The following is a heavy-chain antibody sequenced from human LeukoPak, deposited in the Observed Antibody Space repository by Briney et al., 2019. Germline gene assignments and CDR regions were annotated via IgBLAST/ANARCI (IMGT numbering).Heavy chain of an antibody. V-gene: IGHV4-34*01. CDR2: INHSGST. Sequence: PSETLSLTCAVYGGSFSGYYWSWIRQPPGKGREWIGEINHSGSTNYSPSLKSRVTISVDTSKNQFSLKLSSVTAADTAVYYCAGRITMIVAPMAWGQGTLVTVSS. J-gene: IGHJ5*02. CDR3: AGRITMIVAPMA. CDR1: GGSFSGYY. D-gene: IGHD3-22*01.